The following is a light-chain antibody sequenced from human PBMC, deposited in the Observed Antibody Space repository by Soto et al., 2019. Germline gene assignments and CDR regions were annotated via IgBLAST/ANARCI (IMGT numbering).Light chain of an antibody. V-gene: IGKV3-11*01. CDR2: DAS. CDR3: QQRSNWPPLT. J-gene: IGKJ4*01. Sequence: EIVLTQSPASLTLSVGERATLSCRASQSVTRYLAWYQKKPGQAPRLLIYDASNRAAGIPARFSGSGSGTDFTLTISSLEPEDFAVDYCQQRSNWPPLTLGGGTKVEI. CDR1: QSVTRY.